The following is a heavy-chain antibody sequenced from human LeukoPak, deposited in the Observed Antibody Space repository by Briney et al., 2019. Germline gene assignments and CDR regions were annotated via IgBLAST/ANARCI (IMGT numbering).Heavy chain of an antibody. D-gene: IGHD3-16*01. J-gene: IGHJ6*02. CDR2: ISSSSSYI. CDR3: AGTVLGYYYYGMDV. Sequence: PGGSLRLSCAASGFTFSSYSMNWVRQAPGKGLEWVSSISSSSSYIYYADSVKGRFTISRDNAKNSLYLQMNSLRAEDTAVYYCAGTVLGYYYYGMDVWAKGPRSPSP. V-gene: IGHV3-21*01. CDR1: GFTFSSYS.